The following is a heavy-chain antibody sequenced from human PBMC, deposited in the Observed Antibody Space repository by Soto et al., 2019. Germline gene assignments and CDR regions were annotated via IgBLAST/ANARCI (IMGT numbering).Heavy chain of an antibody. CDR2: ISYDGNNK. CDR1: GFTFSIYA. Sequence: PVGSLRLSCAASGFTFSIYAIHWVRQAPGKGLEWVAVISYDGNNKYYTDSVKGRFTISRDNSKNTVFLQMNSLRAEDTAVYYCAKELMDWNYYYGVDVWGQGTTVTVSS. D-gene: IGHD1-1*01. CDR3: AKELMDWNYYYGVDV. J-gene: IGHJ6*02. V-gene: IGHV3-30*18.